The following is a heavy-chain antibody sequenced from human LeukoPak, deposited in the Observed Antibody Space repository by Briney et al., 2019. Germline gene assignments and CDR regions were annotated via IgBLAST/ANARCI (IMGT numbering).Heavy chain of an antibody. CDR1: GGSISSYY. CDR3: ASARGDGYSNYGRCLDY. V-gene: IGHV4-4*07. CDR2: IYTSGST. Sequence: SETLSFTCTVSGGSISSYYWSWIRQPAGKGLEWIGRIYTSGSTNYNPSLKSRVTMSVDTSKNQFSLKLSSVTAADTAVYYCASARGDGYSNYGRCLDYWGQGTLVTVSS. D-gene: IGHD4-4*01. J-gene: IGHJ4*02.